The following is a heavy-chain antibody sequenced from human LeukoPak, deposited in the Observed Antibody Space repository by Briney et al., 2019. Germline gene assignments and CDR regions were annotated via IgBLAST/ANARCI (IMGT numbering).Heavy chain of an antibody. CDR2: IYTSGST. J-gene: IGHJ4*02. Sequence: SSETLSLTCTVSGGSISSYYWSWIRQPAGKGLEWIGRIYTSGSTNYNPSLKSRVTISVDESKNQFSLKLSSVTAADTAVYYCARGAVGIAVAGTDFDYWGQGTLVTVSS. V-gene: IGHV4-4*07. CDR3: ARGAVGIAVAGTDFDY. CDR1: GGSISSYY. D-gene: IGHD6-19*01.